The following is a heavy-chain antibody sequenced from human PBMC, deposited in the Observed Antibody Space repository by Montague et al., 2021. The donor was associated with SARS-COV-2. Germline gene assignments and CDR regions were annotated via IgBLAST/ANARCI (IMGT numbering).Heavy chain of an antibody. Sequence: QSGAEVKTPGESLKISCNASGYIFPNYWIGWVRHMPGKRLEWMGTIYPYDSDTRYRPSFQGHVTISADNSISTAYLTWITLKASDTAVYYCANSVTLVVPAAHPRPGPYYLDYWGQGTLVTVSS. J-gene: IGHJ4*02. D-gene: IGHD2-2*01. CDR2: IYPYDSDT. V-gene: IGHV5-51*03. CDR3: ANSVTLVVPAAHPRPGPYYLDY. CDR1: GYIFPNYW.